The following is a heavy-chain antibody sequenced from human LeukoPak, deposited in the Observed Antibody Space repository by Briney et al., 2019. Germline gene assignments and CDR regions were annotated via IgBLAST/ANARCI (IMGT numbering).Heavy chain of an antibody. Sequence: SETLSLTCTVSGGSISSSSYYWGWIRRPPGKGLEWIGSIYYSGSTYYNPSLKSRVTISVDTSKNRFSLKLSSVTAADTAVYYCARHDRGSYYPDYWGQGTLVTVSS. CDR2: IYYSGST. D-gene: IGHD1-26*01. V-gene: IGHV4-39*01. CDR1: GGSISSSSYY. J-gene: IGHJ4*02. CDR3: ARHDRGSYYPDY.